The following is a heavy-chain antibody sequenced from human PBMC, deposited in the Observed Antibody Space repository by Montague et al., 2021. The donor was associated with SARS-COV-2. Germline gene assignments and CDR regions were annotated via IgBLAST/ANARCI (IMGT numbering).Heavy chain of an antibody. CDR2: IYHSGST. CDR1: GGSINSSNW. V-gene: IGHV4-4*02. Sequence: SETLSLTCAVSGGSINSSNWWSWVRQPPGRGLEWIGEIYHSGSTNYNPSLKSRVTISVDKSKNQFSLKLGSVTAADTAVYYCATSSYDFWSGYTQGDNWFDPWGQGTLVTVSS. D-gene: IGHD3-3*01. J-gene: IGHJ5*02. CDR3: ATSSYDFWSGYTQGDNWFDP.